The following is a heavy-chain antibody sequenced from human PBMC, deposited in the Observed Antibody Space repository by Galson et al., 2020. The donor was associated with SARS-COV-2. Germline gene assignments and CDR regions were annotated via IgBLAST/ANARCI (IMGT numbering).Heavy chain of an antibody. Sequence: GGSLRLSCAASGFSFSIYAMSWVRQAPGKGLEWVSAIGGSGGGTFYTDSVKGRFTVSRDDFNNTLYLQMNNLRVEDTAVYYCAKDRGGSCYSAVDCWGQGTLVTVSS. CDR3: AKDRGGSCYSAVDC. V-gene: IGHV3-23*01. CDR1: GFSFSIYA. J-gene: IGHJ4*02. D-gene: IGHD2-15*01. CDR2: IGGSGGGT.